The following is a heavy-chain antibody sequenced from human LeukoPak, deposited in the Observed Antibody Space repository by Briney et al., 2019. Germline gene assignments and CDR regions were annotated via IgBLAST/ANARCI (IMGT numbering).Heavy chain of an antibody. CDR2: INHSGST. D-gene: IGHD1-7*01. CDR1: GGSFSGYY. V-gene: IGHV4-34*01. CDR3: ARVGFSITGTTDWFDP. Sequence: SETLSLTCAVYGGSFSGYYWSWIRQPPGKGLEWIGEINHSGSTNYNPSLKSRVTISVDTSKNQFSLKLSSVTAADTAVYYCARVGFSITGTTDWFDPWGQGTLVTVSS. J-gene: IGHJ5*02.